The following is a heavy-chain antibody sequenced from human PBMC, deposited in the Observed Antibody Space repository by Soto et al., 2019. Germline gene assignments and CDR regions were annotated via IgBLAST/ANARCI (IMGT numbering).Heavy chain of an antibody. CDR3: ARDLVPVSPNWFDP. CDR1: GFTFDDYG. V-gene: IGHV3-20*01. D-gene: IGHD2-21*01. Sequence: EVQLVESGGGVVRPGGSLRLSCAASGFTFDDYGMSWVRQAPGKGLEWVSGINWDGGSTGYADSVKGRFTISRDNTKNSLYLQMNSLRADDTALYHCARDLVPVSPNWFDPWGQGTLVTVSS. CDR2: INWDGGST. J-gene: IGHJ5*02.